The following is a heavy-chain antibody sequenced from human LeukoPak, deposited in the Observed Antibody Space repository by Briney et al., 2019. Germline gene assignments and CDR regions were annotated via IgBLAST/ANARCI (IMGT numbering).Heavy chain of an antibody. V-gene: IGHV4-38-2*02. Sequence: SETLSLTCTVSDYSSTSGYYWGWIRQPPGEGLGWIGSMYHSGSTYYNRSLKIRVTISVDTSKNQFSLKLTSLTAADTAIHYCARGDSSSWTGYYFDYWGQGTLVTVSS. CDR1: DYSSTSGYY. CDR3: ARGDSSSWTGYYFDY. D-gene: IGHD6-13*01. CDR2: MYHSGST. J-gene: IGHJ4*02.